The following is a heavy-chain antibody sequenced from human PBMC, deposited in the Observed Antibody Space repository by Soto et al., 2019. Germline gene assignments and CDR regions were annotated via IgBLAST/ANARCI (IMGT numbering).Heavy chain of an antibody. Sequence: ESLKISCKGSGYNFAGYWIAWVRQMPGKGLELMGIIYPSDSDTRYRPSFQGQVTTSADKSISSAYLQWSSLRASDTAMYYCARGGVSTRTFDYWGQGTPVTVSS. CDR2: IYPSDSDT. V-gene: IGHV5-51*01. CDR3: ARGGVSTRTFDY. J-gene: IGHJ4*02. D-gene: IGHD3-3*01. CDR1: GYNFAGYW.